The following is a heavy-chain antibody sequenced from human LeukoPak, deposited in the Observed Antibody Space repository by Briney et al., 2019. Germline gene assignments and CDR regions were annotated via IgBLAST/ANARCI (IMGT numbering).Heavy chain of an antibody. Sequence: ASVKVSCKASGYTFTSYDINWVRQAPGQGLEWMGWMNPNSGNTVYAQKFQGRVTMTRNTSLSTAYMELSGLRSEDTAVYYCARGIFLTPDNDYWGQGTLVTVSS. CDR3: ARGIFLTPDNDY. J-gene: IGHJ4*02. D-gene: IGHD3-3*02. CDR1: GYTFTSYD. V-gene: IGHV1-8*01. CDR2: MNPNSGNT.